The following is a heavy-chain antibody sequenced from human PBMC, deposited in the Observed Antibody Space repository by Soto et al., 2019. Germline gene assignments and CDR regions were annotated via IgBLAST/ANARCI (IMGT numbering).Heavy chain of an antibody. CDR3: ARDMGWELQNYYYGMDV. CDR1: GFTFSSYA. V-gene: IGHV3-30-3*01. D-gene: IGHD1-26*01. J-gene: IGHJ6*02. CDR2: ISYDGSNK. Sequence: GGSLRLSYAASGFTFSSYAMHWVRQAPGKGLEWVAVISYDGSNKYYADSVKGRFTISRDNSKNTLYLQMNSLRAEDTAVYYCARDMGWELQNYYYGMDVWGQGTTVTVSS.